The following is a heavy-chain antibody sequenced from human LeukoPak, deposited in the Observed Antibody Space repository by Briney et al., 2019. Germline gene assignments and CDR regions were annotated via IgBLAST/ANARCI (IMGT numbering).Heavy chain of an antibody. D-gene: IGHD2-15*01. CDR3: ARVEVPRDINDWYFDL. CDR1: GYSIAHGFF. J-gene: IGHJ2*01. V-gene: IGHV4-38-2*02. Sequence: SETLSLACTVSGYSIAHGFFWAWIRQPPGGGLEWIGSLYHSGTTYYNTSLKSRISTSVDTSKNQFSLKLRLVTAADTAVYYCARVEVPRDINDWYFDLWGRGTLVTVSS. CDR2: LYHSGTT.